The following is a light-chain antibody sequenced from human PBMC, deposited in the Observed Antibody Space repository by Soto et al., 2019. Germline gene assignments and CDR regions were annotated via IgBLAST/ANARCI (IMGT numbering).Light chain of an antibody. J-gene: IGLJ1*01. V-gene: IGLV2-14*01. Sequence: QSVLTQPASVSGSPGQSITISCTGTSSDVGAYNYVSWYQQHPGKAPKLIIYEVSNRPSGVSWRFSGSKSGNTASLTISGLQSEYEADYYCSSHTTSNTRVFGTGTKVTVL. CDR3: SSHTTSNTRV. CDR2: EVS. CDR1: SSDVGAYNY.